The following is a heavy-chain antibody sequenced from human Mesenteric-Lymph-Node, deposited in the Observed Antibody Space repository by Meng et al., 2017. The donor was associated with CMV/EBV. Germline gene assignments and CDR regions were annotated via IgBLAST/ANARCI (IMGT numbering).Heavy chain of an antibody. V-gene: IGHV1-2*02. CDR1: GYTFTGYY. D-gene: IGHD3-3*01. Sequence: ASVKVSCKASGYTFTGYYMHWVRQAPGQGLEWMGWINPNSGGTNYAQKFQGRVTMTRDTSISTAYMELSRLRSDDTAVYYCARGTTPNSYYDFWSDYWGQGTLVTVSS. CDR2: INPNSGGT. J-gene: IGHJ4*02. CDR3: ARGTTPNSYYDFWSDY.